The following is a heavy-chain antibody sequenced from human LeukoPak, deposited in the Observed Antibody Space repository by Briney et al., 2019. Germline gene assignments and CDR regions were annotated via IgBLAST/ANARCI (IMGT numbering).Heavy chain of an antibody. CDR1: GFTFSYYA. Sequence: GSLRLSCVASGFTFSYYAMHWVRQAPGKGLEWVAVISYDGSNKHYADSVKGRFTISRDNSKNTLHLQMNSLRAEDTAVYYCARYYDSSGIFDYWGQGTLVTVSS. D-gene: IGHD3-22*01. CDR3: ARYYDSSGIFDY. J-gene: IGHJ4*02. CDR2: ISYDGSNK. V-gene: IGHV3-30-3*01.